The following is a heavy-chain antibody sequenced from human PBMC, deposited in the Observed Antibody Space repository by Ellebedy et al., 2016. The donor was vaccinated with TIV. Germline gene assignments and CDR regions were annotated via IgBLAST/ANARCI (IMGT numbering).Heavy chain of an antibody. CDR2: ISYDGSNK. CDR3: ARDSEGYGMDV. V-gene: IGHV3-30*03. J-gene: IGHJ6*02. Sequence: GGSLRLSXAASGFTFSSYGMHWARQAPGKGLEWVAVISYDGSNKYYADSVKGRFTISRDNSKNTLYLQMNSLRAEDTAVYYCARDSEGYGMDVWGQGTTVTVSS. CDR1: GFTFSSYG.